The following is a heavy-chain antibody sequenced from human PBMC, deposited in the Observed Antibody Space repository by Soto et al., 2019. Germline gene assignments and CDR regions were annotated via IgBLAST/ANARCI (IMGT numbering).Heavy chain of an antibody. CDR3: ARDDEMGYFDY. CDR2: ISSSSRTI. D-gene: IGHD3-16*01. CDR1: GFTFSSHS. V-gene: IGHV3-48*01. J-gene: IGHJ4*02. Sequence: EVQLVESGRGLVQPGGSLRLSCAASGFTFSSHSMNWVRQAPGKGLEWVSYISSSSRTIYYADSVKGRFTSSRDNAKNSLYLQMNSLRAEDTAVYYCARDDEMGYFDYWGQGTLVTVSS.